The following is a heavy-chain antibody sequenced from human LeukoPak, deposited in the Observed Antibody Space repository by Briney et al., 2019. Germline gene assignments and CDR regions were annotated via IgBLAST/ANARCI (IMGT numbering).Heavy chain of an antibody. Sequence: GASVKVPCKASGYTFTGYYMHWVRQAPGQGLEWMGWINPNSGGTNYAQKFQGRVTMTRDTSISTAYMELSRLRSDDTAVYYCARDLQRWLQFYLRYWGQGTLVTVSS. CDR3: ARDLQRWLQFYLRY. V-gene: IGHV1-2*02. J-gene: IGHJ4*02. CDR2: INPNSGGT. CDR1: GYTFTGYY. D-gene: IGHD5-24*01.